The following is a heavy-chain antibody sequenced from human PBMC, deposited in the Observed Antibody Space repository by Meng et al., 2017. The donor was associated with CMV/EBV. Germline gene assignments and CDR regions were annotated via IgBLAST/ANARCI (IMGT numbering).Heavy chain of an antibody. J-gene: IGHJ4*02. D-gene: IGHD1-14*01. V-gene: IGHV1-8*03. CDR1: GYTFTSYD. Sequence: ASVKVSCKASGYTFTSYDINWVRQAAGQGLEWMGWMNPNSGNTGYAQKFQGRVTITRNTSISTAYMELSSLRSEDTAVYYCAREGGQAEHRWMTFDYWGQGTLVTVSS. CDR3: AREGGQAEHRWMTFDY. CDR2: MNPNSGNT.